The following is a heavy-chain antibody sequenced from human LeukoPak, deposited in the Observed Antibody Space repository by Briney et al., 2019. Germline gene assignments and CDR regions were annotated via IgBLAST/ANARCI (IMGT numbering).Heavy chain of an antibody. CDR3: ARSIAVAGYDYFDY. J-gene: IGHJ4*02. D-gene: IGHD6-19*01. CDR2: ISSSGSTI. CDR1: GFTFSSYE. Sequence: PGGSLRLSCAASGFTFSSYEMNWVRQAPGKGLEWVSYISSSGSTIYYADSVKGRFTISRDNAKNSLYLQMNSLRAEDTAVYYCARSIAVAGYDYFDYWGQGTLVTVSS. V-gene: IGHV3-48*03.